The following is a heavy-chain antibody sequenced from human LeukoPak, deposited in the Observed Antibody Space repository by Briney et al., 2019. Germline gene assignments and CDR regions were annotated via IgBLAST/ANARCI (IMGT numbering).Heavy chain of an antibody. Sequence: PGRSLRLSCAASGFTFSSYGMHWVRQAPGKGLEWVAVIWYDGSNKYYADSVKGRFTISGDNSKNTLYLQMNSLRAEDTAVYYCARDLGDDDYWGQGTLVTVSS. CDR2: IWYDGSNK. V-gene: IGHV3-33*01. CDR3: ARDLGDDDY. J-gene: IGHJ4*02. CDR1: GFTFSSYG. D-gene: IGHD2-21*01.